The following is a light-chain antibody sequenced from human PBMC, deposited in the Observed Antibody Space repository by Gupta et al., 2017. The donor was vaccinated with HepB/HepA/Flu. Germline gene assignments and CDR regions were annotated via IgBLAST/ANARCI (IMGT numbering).Light chain of an antibody. J-gene: IGKJ1*01. V-gene: IGKV3-20*01. CDR2: GAS. CDR1: QSLSGSL. Sequence: IVLTQSPGTLSLSPGERATLSCRASQSLSGSLLAWYQQKPGQAPRLLIYGASSRANGIPDRFTGSGSGTDFTLTINRLEPEDFAVYFCHQYGASPRTFGQGTKVEIK. CDR3: HQYGASPRT.